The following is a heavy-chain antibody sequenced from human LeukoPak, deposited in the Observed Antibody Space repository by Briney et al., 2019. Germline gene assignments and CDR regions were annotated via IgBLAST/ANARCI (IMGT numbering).Heavy chain of an antibody. J-gene: IGHJ5*02. V-gene: IGHV4-59*01. CDR1: GGSISRYY. Sequence: PSETLSLTCSVSGGSISRYYWSWVRQPPGTRLEWIGYVYYTGNTNYNPSLESRVTISVDTSKNQFSLKLSSMTAADTAVYYCARVCCYYDSRSRPNWFDPWGPGTLVTVSS. CDR2: VYYTGNT. CDR3: ARVCCYYDSRSRPNWFDP. D-gene: IGHD3-10*01.